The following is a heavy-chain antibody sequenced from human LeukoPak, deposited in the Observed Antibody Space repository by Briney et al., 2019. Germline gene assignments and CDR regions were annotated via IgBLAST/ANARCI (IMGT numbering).Heavy chain of an antibody. CDR2: INHSGST. J-gene: IGHJ6*02. CDR1: GGSFSGYY. CDR3: AKRYSSSWYYYYYGMDV. V-gene: IGHV4-34*01. D-gene: IGHD6-13*01. Sequence: SETLSLTCAVYGGSFSGYYWSWIRQPPGKGLEWIGEINHSGSTNYNPSLKSRDTISVDTSKNQFSLKLSSVTAADTAVYYCAKRYSSSWYYYYYGMDVWGQGTTVTVSS.